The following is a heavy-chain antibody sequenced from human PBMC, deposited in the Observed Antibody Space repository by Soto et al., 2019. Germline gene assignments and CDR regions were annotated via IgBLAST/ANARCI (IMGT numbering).Heavy chain of an antibody. D-gene: IGHD2-2*01. CDR3: ARLIHCMTTSCHFDY. J-gene: IGHJ4*02. Sequence: PSETLSLTCTVSGGSISSYSWTWIRQPPGKGLEWIGYIYDTVNIKYNPSLKSRVTISVDTSKNQFSLILTSVTAADTAVFYCARLIHCMTTSCHFDYWGQGSLVTVS. CDR1: GGSISSYS. CDR2: IYDTVNI. V-gene: IGHV4-59*08.